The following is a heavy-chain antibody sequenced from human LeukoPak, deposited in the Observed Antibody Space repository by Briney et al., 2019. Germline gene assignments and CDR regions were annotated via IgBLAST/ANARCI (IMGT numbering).Heavy chain of an antibody. J-gene: IGHJ5*02. Sequence: SVKVSCKASGGTFSSYAISWVRQAPGQGLEWMGRSIPIFGTANYAQKFQGRVTITTGESTSTAYMELSSLRSEDTAVYYCAGQYCTNGVYPNWFDPWGQGTPVNVSS. D-gene: IGHD2-8*01. CDR1: GGTFSSYA. CDR2: SIPIFGTA. CDR3: AGQYCTNGVYPNWFDP. V-gene: IGHV1-69*05.